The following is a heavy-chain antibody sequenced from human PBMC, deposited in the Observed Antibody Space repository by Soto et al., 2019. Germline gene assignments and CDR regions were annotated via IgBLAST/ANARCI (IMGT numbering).Heavy chain of an antibody. V-gene: IGHV3-30-3*01. CDR3: ARDSTVGGGVLDY. Sequence: QVQLVESGGGVVQPGRSLRLSCAASGFTFSSYAMHWARQAPGEGLEWVTLLSYDGNNEYYADSVKGRFTISRDNYKNTVYLQMNSLRPEDTAVYSCARDSTVGGGVLDYWCQGTLVAVSS. D-gene: IGHD4-17*01. CDR1: GFTFSSYA. CDR2: LSYDGNNE. J-gene: IGHJ4*02.